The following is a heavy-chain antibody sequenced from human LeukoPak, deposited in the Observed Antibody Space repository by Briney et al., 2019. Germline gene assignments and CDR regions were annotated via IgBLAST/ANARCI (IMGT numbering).Heavy chain of an antibody. Sequence: GGSLRLSCVASGFTFSNAWMSWIRQAPGKGLEWVGRIKSKTDGGTTDYAAPVKGRFTISRDDSKNTLYLQMNSLKTEDTAVYYCTTTGGYWGYSGYCYFDYWGQGTLVTVSS. CDR3: TTTGGYWGYSGYCYFDY. V-gene: IGHV3-15*01. D-gene: IGHD5-12*01. J-gene: IGHJ4*02. CDR1: GFTFSNAW. CDR2: IKSKTDGGTT.